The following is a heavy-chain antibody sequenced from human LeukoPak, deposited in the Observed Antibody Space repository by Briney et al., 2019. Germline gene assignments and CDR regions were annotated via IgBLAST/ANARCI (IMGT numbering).Heavy chain of an antibody. Sequence: GGSLRLSCAASGFTFSSYSMNWVRQAPGKGLEWVSSISSSSSYIYYADSVEGRFTISRDNAKNSLYLQMNSLRAEDTAVYYCARCPYYYDSSGYHDAFDIWGQGTMVTVSS. CDR3: ARCPYYYDSSGYHDAFDI. V-gene: IGHV3-21*04. J-gene: IGHJ3*02. CDR1: GFTFSSYS. CDR2: ISSSSSYI. D-gene: IGHD3-22*01.